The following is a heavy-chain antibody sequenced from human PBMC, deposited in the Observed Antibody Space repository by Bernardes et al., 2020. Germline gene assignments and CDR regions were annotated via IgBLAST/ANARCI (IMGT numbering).Heavy chain of an antibody. D-gene: IGHD1-26*01. CDR1: GFSFSIYA. V-gene: IGHV3-48*01. J-gene: IGHJ4*02. CDR2: ISSSSSNI. CDR3: ARGREVEFVY. Sequence: GGSLRLSCAASGFSFSIYAMHWVRQAPGKGLEWFSYISSSSSNIQYADSVKGRFTTSRDNDKNSLYLQMNSLRVEDTAVYYCARGREVEFVYWGQGALVTVSS.